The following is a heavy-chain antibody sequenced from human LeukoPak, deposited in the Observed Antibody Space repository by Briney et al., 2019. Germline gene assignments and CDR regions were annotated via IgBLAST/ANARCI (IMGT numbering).Heavy chain of an antibody. J-gene: IGHJ6*03. CDR3: ARGKRTYYYYYMDV. Sequence: SETPSLTCTVSGGSISSYYWSWIRQPPGKGLEWIGYIYYSGSTNYNPSLKSRVTISVDTSKNQFSLKLSSVTAADTAVYYCARGKRTYYYYYMDVWGKGTTVTVSS. V-gene: IGHV4-59*12. CDR2: IYYSGST. CDR1: GGSISSYY.